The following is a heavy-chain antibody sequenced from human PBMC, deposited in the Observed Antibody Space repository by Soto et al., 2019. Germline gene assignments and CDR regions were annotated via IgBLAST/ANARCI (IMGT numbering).Heavy chain of an antibody. V-gene: IGHV3-7*01. J-gene: IGHJ4*02. CDR1: GFMFSAYW. Sequence: VGSLRLSCAAPGFMFSAYWMSWVRQAPGKGLEWVANIHGDGGKIYYVDSVKGRFTISRDNAKRSLYLQMNSLRAEDTAVYYCARDFYGGYTYGPGDYWGQGALVTVSS. D-gene: IGHD5-18*01. CDR3: ARDFYGGYTYGPGDY. CDR2: IHGDGGKI.